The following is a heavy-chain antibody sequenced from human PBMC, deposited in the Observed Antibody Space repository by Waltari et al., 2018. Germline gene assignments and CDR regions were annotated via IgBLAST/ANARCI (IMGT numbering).Heavy chain of an antibody. Sequence: QVQLQESGPGLVKPSETLSLTCTVSGGSISSPYWSWIRQPPGKGLEWIGYIHYSGSPNYLPTRKSRVSIAVDTSKNQFKLKRSSVAAADTDVYYCARARTSGGMDVWGQGTTVTVSS. CDR1: GGSISSPY. J-gene: IGHJ6*02. V-gene: IGHV4-59*11. CDR3: ARARTSGGMDV. D-gene: IGHD3-10*01. CDR2: IHYSGSP.